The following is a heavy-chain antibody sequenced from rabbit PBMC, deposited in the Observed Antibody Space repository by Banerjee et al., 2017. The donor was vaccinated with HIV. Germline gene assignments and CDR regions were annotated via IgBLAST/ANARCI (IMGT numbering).Heavy chain of an antibody. CDR1: GFSFSSSYW. CDR2: IDGGTTGTT. J-gene: IGHJ4*01. D-gene: IGHD6-1*01. CDR3: ARVAGYADYGGATGFDL. Sequence: QSLEESGGDLVKPGASLTLTCTASGFSFSSSYWICWVRQAPGKGLEWIACIDGGTTGTTYYASWAKGRFTISKTSSTTVTLQMTSLTAADTATYFCARVAGYADYGGATGFDLWGPGTLVTV. V-gene: IGHV1S40*01.